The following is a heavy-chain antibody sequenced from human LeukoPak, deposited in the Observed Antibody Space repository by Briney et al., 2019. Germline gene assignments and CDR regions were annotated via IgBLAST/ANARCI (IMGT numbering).Heavy chain of an antibody. CDR2: IHHSGST. D-gene: IGHD1-1*01. Sequence: SETLSLTCTVSGYSISSTYYWGWIRQPPGKGLEWIGSIHHSGSTYYNPSLKSRVTMSVDTSKKQFSMKLSSVTAADTAVYYCATCVRGTTDFDYWGQGTLVTVSS. CDR3: ATCVRGTTDFDY. V-gene: IGHV4-38-2*02. CDR1: GYSISSTYY. J-gene: IGHJ4*02.